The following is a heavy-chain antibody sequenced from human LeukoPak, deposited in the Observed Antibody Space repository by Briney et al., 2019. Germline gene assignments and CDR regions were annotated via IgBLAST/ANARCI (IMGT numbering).Heavy chain of an antibody. V-gene: IGHV3-7*03. CDR2: IKQDGSEK. Sequence: PGGPLRLSCAASGFTFSSYWMSWVRQAPGKGLEWVANIKQDGSEKYYVDSVKGRFTISRDNSKNTLYLQMNSLRAEDTAVYYCANVPGIAVADSVWGQGTLVTVSS. CDR3: ANVPGIAVADSV. D-gene: IGHD6-19*01. CDR1: GFTFSSYW. J-gene: IGHJ4*02.